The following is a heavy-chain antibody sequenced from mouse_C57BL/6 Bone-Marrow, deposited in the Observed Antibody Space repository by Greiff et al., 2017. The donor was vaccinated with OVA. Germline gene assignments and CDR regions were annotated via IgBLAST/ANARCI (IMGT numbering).Heavy chain of an antibody. Sequence: VQLKESGPELVKPGDSVKISCKASGYSFTGYFMNWVMQSHGKSLEWIGRINPYNGDTFYNQKFKGKATLTVDKSSSTAHMELRSLTSEDSAVYYCARGIYDYGSSPNWYFDVWGTGTTVTVSS. V-gene: IGHV1-20*01. CDR1: GYSFTGYF. J-gene: IGHJ1*03. D-gene: IGHD1-1*01. CDR3: ARGIYDYGSSPNWYFDV. CDR2: INPYNGDT.